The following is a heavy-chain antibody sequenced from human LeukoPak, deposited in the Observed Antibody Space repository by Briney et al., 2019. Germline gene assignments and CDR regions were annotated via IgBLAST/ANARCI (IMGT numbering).Heavy chain of an antibody. V-gene: IGHV3-74*03. Sequence: GGSLRLSCAASGFTFSRYWMHWVRQAPGKGLMWVSRISSDGSSTTYADSVKGRFTISRDNAENTLYLQMNSLRAEDTAVYYCARSTGDYVWGIYRFNWFDPWRQGTLVTVSS. D-gene: IGHD3-16*02. CDR2: ISSDGSST. CDR3: ARSTGDYVWGIYRFNWFDP. J-gene: IGHJ5*02. CDR1: GFTFSRYW.